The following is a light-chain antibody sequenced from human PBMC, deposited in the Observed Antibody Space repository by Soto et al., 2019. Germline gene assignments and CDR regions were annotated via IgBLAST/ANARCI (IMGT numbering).Light chain of an antibody. CDR2: DAS. CDR3: QQRYTWPLT. V-gene: IGKV3-11*01. J-gene: IGKJ5*01. CDR1: QNVDIY. Sequence: EIVLTQSPATLSLSPGERATLSCRASQNVDIYLAWYQQKPGQAPRLLIYDASNRATGIPGRCSGSGSGTDFTLTISSLEPEDFAVYYCQQRYTWPLTFGQGTRLEIK.